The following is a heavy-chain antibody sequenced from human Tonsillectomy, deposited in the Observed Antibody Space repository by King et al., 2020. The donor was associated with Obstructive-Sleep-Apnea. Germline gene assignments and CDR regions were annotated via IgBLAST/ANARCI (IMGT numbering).Heavy chain of an antibody. D-gene: IGHD5-18*01. CDR2: INHSGST. Sequence: QVQLQQWGAGLLKPSETLSLTCAVYGGSFSGYYWSWIRQAPGKGLEWIGEINHSGSTNYNPSLKSRVTISVDTSKNQFSLKLSSVTAADTAVYYCARGWLDSYYFDYWGQGTLVTVSS. V-gene: IGHV4-34*01. CDR3: ARGWLDSYYFDY. CDR1: GGSFSGYY. J-gene: IGHJ4*02.